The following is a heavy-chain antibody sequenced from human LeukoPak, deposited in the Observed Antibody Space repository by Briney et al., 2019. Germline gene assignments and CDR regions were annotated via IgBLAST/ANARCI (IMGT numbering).Heavy chain of an antibody. CDR2: IIPIFGTA. CDR3: ARVRGVGSDSFDY. Sequence: ASVKVSCKASGGTFSSYAISWVRQAPGQGLKWMGGIIPIFGTANYAQKFQGRVTITADKSTSTVYMEVSSLRSEDTAVYYCARVRGVGSDSFDYWGQGTLVTVSS. J-gene: IGHJ4*02. V-gene: IGHV1-69*06. CDR1: GGTFSSYA. D-gene: IGHD3-10*01.